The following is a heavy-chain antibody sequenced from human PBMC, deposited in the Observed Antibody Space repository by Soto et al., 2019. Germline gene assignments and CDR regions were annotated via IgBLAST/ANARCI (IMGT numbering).Heavy chain of an antibody. Sequence: EVQLVESGGGLVKPGGSLRLSCAASGFTFSNAWMNWVRQAPGKGLEWVGHIKSKTDGGSTDYGAPVKDRFTISRNVSKTTLYLHMNSLKTEDTAVYYCTHRWGPLGVWQLMRPFYYYGMDVWGQGTTVTVSS. J-gene: IGHJ6*02. CDR1: GFTFSNAW. CDR2: IKSKTDGGST. CDR3: THRWGPLGVWQLMRPFYYYGMDV. D-gene: IGHD6-6*01. V-gene: IGHV3-15*07.